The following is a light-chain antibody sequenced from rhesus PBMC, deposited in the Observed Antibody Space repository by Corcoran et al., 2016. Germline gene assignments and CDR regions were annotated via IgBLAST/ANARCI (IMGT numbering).Light chain of an antibody. CDR3: SSYAGSGDV. Sequence: QAAPTQSPSVSGSVGQSVTISCTGTSSDIGYYTAVSWYQQHPDKAPKLIIYEVNKRPSGVSDRFSGSKSGNTASLTISGLRAEDEGDYYCSSYAGSGDVFGSGTKLTVL. CDR2: EVN. V-gene: IGLV2-19*02. J-gene: IGLJ6*01. CDR1: SSDIGYYTA.